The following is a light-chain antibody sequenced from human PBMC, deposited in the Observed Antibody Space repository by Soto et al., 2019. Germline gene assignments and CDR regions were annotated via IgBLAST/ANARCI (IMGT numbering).Light chain of an antibody. V-gene: IGKV3-20*01. J-gene: IGKJ1*01. CDR1: QSVRSRY. CDR2: GSS. CDR3: QQYGTSPQT. Sequence: EIVLTQSPGTLSLSPGERATLSCRASQSVRSRYLAWYQQKPGQAPRLLIYGSSSRPPGIPDRVNGSGSGTEFTLTISRLEPEDFAVYYCQQYGTSPQTFGQGTKVEIK.